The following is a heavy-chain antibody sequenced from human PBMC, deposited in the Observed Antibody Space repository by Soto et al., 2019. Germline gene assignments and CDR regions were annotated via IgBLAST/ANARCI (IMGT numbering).Heavy chain of an antibody. CDR1: GGSISSSSYY. CDR2: IYYSGST. J-gene: IGHJ6*02. Sequence: SETLSLTCTVSGGSISSSSYYWGWIRQPPXKGLEWIGSIYYSGSTYYNPSLKSRVTISVDTSKNQFSLKLSSVTAADTAVYYCASTYSSSVGNYYYYYGMDVWGQGTTVTVSS. CDR3: ASTYSSSVGNYYYYYGMDV. V-gene: IGHV4-39*01. D-gene: IGHD6-13*01.